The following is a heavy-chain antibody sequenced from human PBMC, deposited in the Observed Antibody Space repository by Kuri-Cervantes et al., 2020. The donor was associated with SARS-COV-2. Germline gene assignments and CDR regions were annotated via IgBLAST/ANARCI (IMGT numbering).Heavy chain of an antibody. V-gene: IGHV4-39*07. CDR3: ARGAARLYYYYGMDV. D-gene: IGHD6-6*01. CDR2: IYYSGRT. CDR1: RGSLSSSRYY. Sequence: ESLKISCTVPRGSLSSSRYYWGWIRQPPGKGLEWIGSIYYSGRTYYNPSLKSRVTIPVDKSKNQFSLKLRSVTAADTAVYYCARGAARLYYYYGMDVWGQGTTVTVSS. J-gene: IGHJ6*02.